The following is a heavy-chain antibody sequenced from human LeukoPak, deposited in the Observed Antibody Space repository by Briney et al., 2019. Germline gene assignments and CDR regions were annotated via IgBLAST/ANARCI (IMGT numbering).Heavy chain of an antibody. V-gene: IGHV4-59*01. D-gene: IGHD6-13*01. Sequence: SETLSLTCTVSGGSISSYYWSWIRQPPGKGLEWIGYIYYGGSTNYNPSLKSRVTISVDTSKNQFSLKLSSVTAADTAVYYCARDLCGSSCGHYYGMDVWGQGTTVTVSS. J-gene: IGHJ6*02. CDR1: GGSISSYY. CDR3: ARDLCGSSCGHYYGMDV. CDR2: IYYGGST.